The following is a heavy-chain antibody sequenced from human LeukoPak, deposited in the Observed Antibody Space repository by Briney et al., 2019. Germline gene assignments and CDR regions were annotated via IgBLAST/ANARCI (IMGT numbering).Heavy chain of an antibody. CDR3: ARVRESSCSNGVCYAY. Sequence: VASVKVSCKASGYTFTGYYMHWVRQAPGQGLEWMGWINPNSGGTNYAQKFQGRVTMTGDTSISTAYMELSRLRSDDTAVYYCARVRESSCSNGVCYAYWGQGTLVTVSS. V-gene: IGHV1-2*02. CDR1: GYTFTGYY. D-gene: IGHD2-8*01. J-gene: IGHJ4*02. CDR2: INPNSGGT.